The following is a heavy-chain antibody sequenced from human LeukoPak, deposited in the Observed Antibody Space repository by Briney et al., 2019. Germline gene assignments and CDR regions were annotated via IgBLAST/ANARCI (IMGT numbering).Heavy chain of an antibody. D-gene: IGHD3-10*01. V-gene: IGHV3-48*04. Sequence: PGGSLRLSCAASGFTFSSYSMNWVRQAPGKGLEWVSYISSSSSTIYYADSVKGRFTISRDNAKNSLYLQMNSLRAEDTAVYYCARSKSIRGVTRGVESYFDYWGQGTLVTVSS. J-gene: IGHJ4*02. CDR3: ARSKSIRGVTRGVESYFDY. CDR1: GFTFSSYS. CDR2: ISSSSSTI.